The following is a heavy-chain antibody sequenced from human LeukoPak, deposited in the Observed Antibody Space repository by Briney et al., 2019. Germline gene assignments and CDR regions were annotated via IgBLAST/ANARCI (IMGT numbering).Heavy chain of an antibody. Sequence: LSLTCAVYGGSFSGYYWSWVRQAPGKGLEWVAVISYDGSNKYYADSVKGRFTISRDNSKNTLYLQMNSLRAEDTAVYYCAKDDSSGYYGHWGQGTLVTVSS. V-gene: IGHV3-30*18. D-gene: IGHD3-22*01. CDR1: GGSFSGYY. CDR2: ISYDGSNK. J-gene: IGHJ4*02. CDR3: AKDDSSGYYGH.